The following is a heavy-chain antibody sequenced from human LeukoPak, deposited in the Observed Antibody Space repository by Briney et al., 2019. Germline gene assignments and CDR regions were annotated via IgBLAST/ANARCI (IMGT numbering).Heavy chain of an antibody. CDR2: IYYSGST. D-gene: IGHD6-19*01. Sequence: SETLSLTCTVSGGSISSYYWNWIRQPPGKGLEWIGYIYYSGSTNYNPSLKSRVTISVDTSKNQFSLKLSSVTAADTAVYYCARGYSSGWLYYFDYWGQGTLVTVSS. CDR3: ARGYSSGWLYYFDY. CDR1: GGSISSYY. J-gene: IGHJ4*02. V-gene: IGHV4-59*01.